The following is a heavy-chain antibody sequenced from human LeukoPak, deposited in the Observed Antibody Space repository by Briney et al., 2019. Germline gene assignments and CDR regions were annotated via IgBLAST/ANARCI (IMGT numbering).Heavy chain of an antibody. CDR3: AKLAAGNDAFDI. J-gene: IGHJ3*02. Sequence: GGSLRLSCAASGFTFSSYAMSWVRQAPGKGLEWVSATSGSGGSTYYADSVKGRFTISRDNSKNTLDLQMNSLRAEDTAVYYCAKLAAGNDAFDIWGQGTMVTVSS. V-gene: IGHV3-23*01. CDR2: TSGSGGST. D-gene: IGHD6-13*01. CDR1: GFTFSSYA.